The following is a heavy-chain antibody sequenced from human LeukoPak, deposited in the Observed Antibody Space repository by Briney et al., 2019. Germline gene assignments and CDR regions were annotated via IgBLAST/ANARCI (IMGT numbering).Heavy chain of an antibody. CDR3: AAGDYFDY. CDR2: IKQDGGEK. Sequence: PGGSLRLSCAASGLTFSTYWMSWVRQAPGKGLEWVANIKQDGGEKNYVDSVKGRFTISRDNAKNSLYLQMNSLRAEDTAVYYCAAGDYFDYWGQGTLVAVSS. J-gene: IGHJ4*02. CDR1: GLTFSTYW. D-gene: IGHD7-27*01. V-gene: IGHV3-7*01.